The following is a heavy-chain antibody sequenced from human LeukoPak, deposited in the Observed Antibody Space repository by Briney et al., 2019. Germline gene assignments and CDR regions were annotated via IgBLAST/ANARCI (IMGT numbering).Heavy chain of an antibody. J-gene: IGHJ4*02. Sequence: GGSLRLSCAASGFTFSSYSMNWVRQAPGKGLEWVSSISSSSSYIYYADSVKGRFTISRDNAKNSLYLQMNSLRAEDTAVYYCASSDDSSYRPWFWGQGTLVTVSS. CDR2: ISSSSSYI. CDR3: ASSDDSSYRPWF. V-gene: IGHV3-21*01. D-gene: IGHD3-22*01. CDR1: GFTFSSYS.